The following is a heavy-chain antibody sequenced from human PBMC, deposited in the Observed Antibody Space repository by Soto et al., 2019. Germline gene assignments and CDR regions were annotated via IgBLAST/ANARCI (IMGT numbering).Heavy chain of an antibody. Sequence: QVQLVESGGGVVQPGRSLRLSCAGSGFTFRSYGMHWVRQAPGKGLEWVAVVSYHGANEYYGDSVKGRFTISIDNSKNTLFLQMNSLRAEDTGVYFCAKEGDDDKGPWRPLACWGQGTLVTVSS. CDR2: VSYHGANE. D-gene: IGHD1-1*01. CDR1: GFTFRSYG. J-gene: IGHJ4*02. CDR3: AKEGDDDKGPWRPLAC. V-gene: IGHV3-30*18.